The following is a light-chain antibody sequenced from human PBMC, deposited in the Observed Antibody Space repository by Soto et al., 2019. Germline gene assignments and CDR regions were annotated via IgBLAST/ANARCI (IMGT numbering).Light chain of an antibody. CDR3: QQYEDLLT. CDR2: DAS. CDR1: QDISNY. J-gene: IGKJ4*01. Sequence: DIQMTQSPSSLSASVGDRVNITCQASQDISNYLNWYQQKPGKAPKLLIYDASDSQTSVPSRCSSSESGTDCTFIITSLQHADIATHYCQQYEDLLTFIGGTKWEIQ. V-gene: IGKV1-33*01.